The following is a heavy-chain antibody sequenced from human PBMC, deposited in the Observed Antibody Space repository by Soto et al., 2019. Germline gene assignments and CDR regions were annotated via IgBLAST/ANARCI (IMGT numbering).Heavy chain of an antibody. J-gene: IGHJ5*02. D-gene: IGHD3-16*01. CDR3: ARLPFPWGWFDP. V-gene: IGHV3-11*01. CDR2: ISGSGRTI. Sequence: QVQLVESGGGLVKPGGSLRLSCAASGIVFSDYMSWVRQAPGKGLEWLSYISGSGRTIYSADSVKGRFTISRDNATNSLYLQMNNVRIEDTAVFVCARLPFPWGWFDPWGQGTLVTLSS. CDR1: GIVFSDY.